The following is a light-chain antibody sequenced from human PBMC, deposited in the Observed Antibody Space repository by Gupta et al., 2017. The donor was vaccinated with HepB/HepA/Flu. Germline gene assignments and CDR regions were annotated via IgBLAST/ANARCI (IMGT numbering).Light chain of an antibody. CDR1: SWHSSYA. V-gene: IGLV4-69*01. J-gene: IGLJ3*02. Sequence: QLVLTQSPSASASLGASVQLTCTLSSWHSSYAIAWHQQQPTKGPRYLMKLDNDGSHTKGDGIPDRFSGSSSGAERYLTISSLQSEDEDDYYCQTWGTGIGVFGGGTKLTVL. CDR3: QTWGTGIGV. CDR2: LDNDGSH.